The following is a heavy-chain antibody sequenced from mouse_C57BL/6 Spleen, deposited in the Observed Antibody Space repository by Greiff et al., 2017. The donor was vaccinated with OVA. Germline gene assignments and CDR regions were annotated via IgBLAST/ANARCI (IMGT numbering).Heavy chain of an antibody. CDR1: GYTFTSYW. V-gene: IGHV1-59*01. D-gene: IGHD1-1*01. CDR3: ATENYYGSRSWYFDG. CDR2: IDPSDSYT. Sequence: VQLQQPGAELVRPGPSVTLSCTASGYTFTSYWMHWVKQRPGQGLEWIGVIDPSDSYTNYNQKFTGKATLTVEPSSSTAYMQHSSLTSEDSAVYYSATENYYGSRSWYFDGGGTGTTDTVSS. J-gene: IGHJ1*03.